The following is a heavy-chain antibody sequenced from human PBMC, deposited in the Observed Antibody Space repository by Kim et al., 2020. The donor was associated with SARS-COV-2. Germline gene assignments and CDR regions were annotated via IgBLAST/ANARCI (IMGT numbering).Heavy chain of an antibody. D-gene: IGHD3-9*01. CDR3: ARTYYDTLTGYYYGMDV. V-gene: IGHV3-48*04. Sequence: GGSLRLSCAASGFTFSNFSMHWVRQAPGKGLEWVSYITGSSRTIYYADSVKGRFTISRDNAKNSLYLQMNSLRAEDTAVYYCARTYYDTLTGYYYGMDV. J-gene: IGHJ6*01. CDR2: ITGSSRTI. CDR1: GFTFSNFS.